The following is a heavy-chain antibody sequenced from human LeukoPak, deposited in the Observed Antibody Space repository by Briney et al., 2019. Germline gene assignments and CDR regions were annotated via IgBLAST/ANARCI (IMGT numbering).Heavy chain of an antibody. CDR1: GFTFSSSW. Sequence: GGSLRLSCAASGFTFSSSWMHWVRQAPGKGLVWVSRINSDGSSTTYADSVKGRFTVSRDNAKNTLYLQMNSLRAEDTAVYYCARVQYYGSGSYYNWFDPWGQGTLVTVSS. D-gene: IGHD3-10*01. J-gene: IGHJ5*02. CDR2: INSDGSST. V-gene: IGHV3-74*01. CDR3: ARVQYYGSGSYYNWFDP.